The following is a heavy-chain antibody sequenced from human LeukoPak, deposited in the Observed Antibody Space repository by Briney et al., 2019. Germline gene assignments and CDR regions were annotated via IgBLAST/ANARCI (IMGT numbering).Heavy chain of an antibody. J-gene: IGHJ3*02. D-gene: IGHD2-15*01. V-gene: IGHV1-58*01. CDR1: GFTFTSSA. CDR3: AADVTVVVVAATPNAFDI. CDR2: IVVGSGNT. Sequence: GASVKVSCKASGFTFTSSAVQWVRQARGQRLEWIGWIVVGSGNTNYAQKFQERVTITRDMSTSTAYMELSSLRSEDTAVYYCAADVTVVVVAATPNAFDIWGQGTMVTVSS.